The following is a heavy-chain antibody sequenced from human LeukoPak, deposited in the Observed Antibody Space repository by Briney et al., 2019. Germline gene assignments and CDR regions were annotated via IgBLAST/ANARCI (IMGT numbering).Heavy chain of an antibody. CDR1: GFTFSSHW. CDR3: ARDWRSSSCYYS. Sequence: SGGSLRLSCAASGFTFSSHWMSWVRQAPGKGLERVATIKHDGSGEYYVDSVKGRFTISRDNAKNSLYLQMNSLRAEDSAVYYCARDWRSSSCYYSWGQGTQVTVSS. D-gene: IGHD2-2*01. J-gene: IGHJ4*02. V-gene: IGHV3-7*01. CDR2: IKHDGSGE.